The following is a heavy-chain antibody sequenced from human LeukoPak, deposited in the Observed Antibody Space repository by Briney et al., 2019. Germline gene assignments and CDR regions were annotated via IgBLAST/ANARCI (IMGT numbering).Heavy chain of an antibody. CDR1: GLTFSSYW. D-gene: IGHD3-22*01. Sequence: GGSLRLSCAASGLTFSSYWMHWVRQAPGEGLVWVSCISGSGATTDYADSVKGRFTISRDNSKNTLFLQMNSLRAEDTAVYYCAKMTTGYYYTAFDIWGQGTMVTVSS. CDR2: ISGSGATT. J-gene: IGHJ3*02. CDR3: AKMTTGYYYTAFDI. V-gene: IGHV3-23*01.